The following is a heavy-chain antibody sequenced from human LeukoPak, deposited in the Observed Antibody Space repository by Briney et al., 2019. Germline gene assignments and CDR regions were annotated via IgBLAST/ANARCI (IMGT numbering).Heavy chain of an antibody. CDR2: IYYSGST. CDR3: ARVLFGDPWFTL. J-gene: IGHJ4*02. D-gene: IGHD3-10*01. CDR1: GGSISSYY. V-gene: IGHV4-59*01. Sequence: SETLSLTCTVSGGSISSYYWSWIRQPPGKGLEWIGYIYYSGSTNYNPSLKSRVTISVDTSKNQFSLKLSSVTAADTAVYYCARVLFGDPWFTLWGQGTLVTVSS.